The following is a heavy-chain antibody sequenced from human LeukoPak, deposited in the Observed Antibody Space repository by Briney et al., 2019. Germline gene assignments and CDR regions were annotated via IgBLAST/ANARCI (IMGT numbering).Heavy chain of an antibody. V-gene: IGHV3-30-3*01. CDR3: ARDHGGSYRKDAFDI. CDR2: ISYDGSNK. Sequence: PGRSLRLSCAASGFTFSSYAMHWVRQAPGKGLEWVAVISYDGSNKYYADSVKGRFTISRDNSKNTLYLQMNSLRAEDTAVYYCARDHGGSYRKDAFDIWGQGTMVTVSS. J-gene: IGHJ3*02. D-gene: IGHD3-16*02. CDR1: GFTFSSYA.